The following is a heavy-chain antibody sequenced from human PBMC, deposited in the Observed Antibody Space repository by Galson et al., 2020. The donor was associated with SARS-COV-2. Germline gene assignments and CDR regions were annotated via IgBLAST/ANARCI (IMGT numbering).Heavy chain of an antibody. CDR3: ARDHEYYDFWSGYLSRPPLHYYYYYMDV. Sequence: GGSLRLSCAASGFTFSSYAMHWVRQAPGKGLEWMAVISYDGSNKYYADSVKGRFTISRDNSKTTLYLQMNSLRAEDTAVYYCARDHEYYDFWSGYLSRPPLHYYYYYMDVWGKGTTVTVSS. CDR2: ISYDGSNK. V-gene: IGHV3-30*04. J-gene: IGHJ6*03. CDR1: GFTFSSYA. D-gene: IGHD3-3*01.